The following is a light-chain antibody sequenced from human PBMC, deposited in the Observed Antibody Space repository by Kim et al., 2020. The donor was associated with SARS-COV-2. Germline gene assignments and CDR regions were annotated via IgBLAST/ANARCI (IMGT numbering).Light chain of an antibody. CDR2: DVS. CDR1: SSDVGNYNY. J-gene: IGLJ2*01. CDR3: CSYAGSYTLV. V-gene: IGLV2-11*03. Sequence: GQSVTVSCTGTSSDVGNYNYVSWYQQHPGKAPKLMIYDVSRRPSGVPDRFSGSKSGNTASLTISGLQAEDEADYYCCSYAGSYTLVFGGGTQLTVL.